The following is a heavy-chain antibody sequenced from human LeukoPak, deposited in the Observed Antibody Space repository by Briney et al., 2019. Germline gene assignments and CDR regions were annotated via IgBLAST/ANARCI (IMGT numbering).Heavy chain of an antibody. CDR1: GFTFSSIA. CDR2: ISGSGGGT. D-gene: IGHD4-17*01. J-gene: IGHJ4*02. Sequence: PGGSLRLSCAASGFTFSSIAMSWVRQAPDKGLEWVSTISGSGGGTYYADSVKGRFTISRDDSKNTLYLQMNSLRADDTAVYYCAKDDDDGDHVVVDHWGQGTLVTVSS. V-gene: IGHV3-23*01. CDR3: AKDDDDGDHVVVDH.